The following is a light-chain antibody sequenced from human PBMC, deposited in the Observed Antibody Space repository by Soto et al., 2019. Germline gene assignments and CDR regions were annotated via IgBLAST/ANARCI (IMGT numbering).Light chain of an antibody. J-gene: IGKJ1*01. Sequence: DIQMTQSPSTLSASVEDRVTITCRASQSLDSWLAWYQQKPGKPPKLLIYKTSILEFGVPSRFSGSGSGTLFTLTISSLQPYEFATYYCQQYHSFSTFGQGTKVEIK. V-gene: IGKV1-5*03. CDR3: QQYHSFST. CDR2: KTS. CDR1: QSLDSW.